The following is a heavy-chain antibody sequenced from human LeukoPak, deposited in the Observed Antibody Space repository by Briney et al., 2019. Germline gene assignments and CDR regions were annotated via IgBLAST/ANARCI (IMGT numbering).Heavy chain of an antibody. V-gene: IGHV3-23*01. Sequence: GGSLRLSCAASGFTFSSYAMSWVRQAPGKGLEWVSAISGSGGSTYYADSVKGRFTISRDNSKNTLYLQMNSLRAEDTAVYYCAKDWGLYYYDSSGYPDYWGQGTLVTVSS. J-gene: IGHJ4*02. CDR1: GFTFSSYA. D-gene: IGHD3-22*01. CDR3: AKDWGLYYYDSSGYPDY. CDR2: ISGSGGST.